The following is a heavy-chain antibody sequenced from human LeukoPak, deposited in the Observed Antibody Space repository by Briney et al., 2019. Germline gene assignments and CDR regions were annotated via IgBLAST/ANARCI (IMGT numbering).Heavy chain of an antibody. Sequence: GGSLRLSCAASGFTFSNYWMHWVRQAPGKGLEWVAFIRYDGSNKYYADSVKGRFTISRDNSKNTLYLQMNSLRAEDTAVYYCAKDLRDGYNGFDYWGQGTLVTVSS. CDR1: GFTFSNYW. V-gene: IGHV3-30*02. CDR3: AKDLRDGYNGFDY. CDR2: IRYDGSNK. J-gene: IGHJ4*02. D-gene: IGHD5-24*01.